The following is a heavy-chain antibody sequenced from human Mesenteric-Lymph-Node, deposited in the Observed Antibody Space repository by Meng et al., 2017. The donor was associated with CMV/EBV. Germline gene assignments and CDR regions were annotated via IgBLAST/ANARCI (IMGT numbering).Heavy chain of an antibody. D-gene: IGHD6-13*01. V-gene: IGHV6-1*01. Sequence: SQTRSLTCAISGGTISSNSVAWNWIRQSPSRGLEWLGRTYYRSKWYNDYAVSVKSRITINPDTSKNQFSLQLNSVTPEDTAVYYCVRDAAAASYYYDYRGQGTLVTVSS. CDR1: GGTISSNSVA. CDR2: TYYRSKWYN. J-gene: IGHJ4*02. CDR3: VRDAAAASYYYDY.